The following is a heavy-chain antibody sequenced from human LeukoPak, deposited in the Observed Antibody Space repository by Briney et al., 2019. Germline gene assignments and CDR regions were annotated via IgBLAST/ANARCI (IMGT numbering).Heavy chain of an antibody. V-gene: IGHV4-31*03. CDR3: ARGIIMDTIWFDP. Sequence: TSETLSLTCTVSGDSISSGGYYWSWIRQHPGEGLEWIGHIYYGGSTYSNPSLKSRLTMSVDTTENQFSLKLSSVTAADTAVYYCARGIIMDTIWFDPWGRGTLVTVSS. D-gene: IGHD2-8*01. J-gene: IGHJ5*02. CDR1: GDSISSGGYY. CDR2: IYYGGST.